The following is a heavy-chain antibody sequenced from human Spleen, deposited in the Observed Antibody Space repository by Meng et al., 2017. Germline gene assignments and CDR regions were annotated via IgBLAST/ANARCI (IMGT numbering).Heavy chain of an antibody. CDR3: ARAYSTRGSGWPVVKY. J-gene: IGHJ4*02. D-gene: IGHD6-19*01. V-gene: IGHV3-11*04. CDR1: GFPFSDYY. CDR2: ISGSGSTI. Sequence: GGSLRLSCAASGFPFSDYYMNWIRQAPGKGLEWVSYISGSGSTIYYADSVKGRFHISRDNAKNSLYLQMDSLRAEDTAVYYCARAYSTRGSGWPVVKYWGQGTLVTVSS.